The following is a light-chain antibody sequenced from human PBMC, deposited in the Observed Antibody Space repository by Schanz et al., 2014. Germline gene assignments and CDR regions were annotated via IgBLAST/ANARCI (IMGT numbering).Light chain of an antibody. CDR2: GAS. J-gene: IGKJ5*01. CDR3: QHYDSSSLFT. Sequence: EIVMTQSPDTLSVSPGERATLSCRASQSVSSNLAWYQQKPGQAPRLLIYGASSRATGIPDRFSGSGSGTDFTLTISRLEPEDFAVYYCQHYDSSSLFTFGRGTRLEI. V-gene: IGKV3-20*01. CDR1: QSVSSN.